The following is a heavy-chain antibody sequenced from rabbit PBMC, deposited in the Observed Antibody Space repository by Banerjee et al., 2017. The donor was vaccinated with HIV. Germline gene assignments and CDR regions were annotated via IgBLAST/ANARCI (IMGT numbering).Heavy chain of an antibody. CDR1: GFSFSNKYV. Sequence: QEQLEESGGDLVKPEGSLTITCTASGFSFSNKYVMCWVRQAPGKGLEWIGCIYTGDDDTNYATWAKGRFTISKTASTVDLRMTSLTAADTATYFCARAGGYRDFGLWGPGTLVTVS. CDR3: ARAGGYRDFGL. CDR2: IYTGDDDT. V-gene: IGHV1S45*01. D-gene: IGHD2-1*01. J-gene: IGHJ4*01.